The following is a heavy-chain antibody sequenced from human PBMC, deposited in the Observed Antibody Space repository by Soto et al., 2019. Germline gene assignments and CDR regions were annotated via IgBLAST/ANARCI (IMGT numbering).Heavy chain of an antibody. CDR2: ISYDGSNK. CDR3: AKDHGFWSGYQTYYYYYYMDV. CDR1: GFTFSSYG. V-gene: IGHV3-30*18. D-gene: IGHD3-3*01. Sequence: ESGGGVVQPGRSLRLSCAASGFTFSSYGMHWVRQAPGKGLEWVAVISYDGSNKYYADSVKGRFTISRDNSKNTLYLQMNSLRAEDTAVYYCAKDHGFWSGYQTYYYYYYMDVWGKGTTVTVSS. J-gene: IGHJ6*03.